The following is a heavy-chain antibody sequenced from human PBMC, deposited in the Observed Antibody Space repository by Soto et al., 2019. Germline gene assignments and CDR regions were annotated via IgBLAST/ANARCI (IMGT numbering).Heavy chain of an antibody. D-gene: IGHD5-12*01. CDR1: GGTFSSYA. V-gene: IGHV1-69*12. CDR2: IIPIFGTA. J-gene: IGHJ3*02. CDR3: VRDLRDIVATIDASGAFDI. Sequence: QVQLVQSGAEVKKPGSSVKVSCKASGGTFSSYAISWVRQAPGQGLEWMGGIIPIFGTANYGQKFQGRVTITADESTSTAYMELSSLRSEDTAVYYCVRDLRDIVATIDASGAFDIWGQGTMVTVSS.